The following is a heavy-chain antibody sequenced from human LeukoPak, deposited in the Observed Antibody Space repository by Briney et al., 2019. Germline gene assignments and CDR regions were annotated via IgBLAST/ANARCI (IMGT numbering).Heavy chain of an antibody. Sequence: SVKVSCKASGGTFSSYAMSWVRQAPGQGLEWMGRIIPILGIANYAQKFQGRVTITADKSTSTAYMELSSLRSEDTAVYYCARAIAVAGTYDYWGQGTLVTVSS. CDR1: GGTFSSYA. J-gene: IGHJ4*02. V-gene: IGHV1-69*04. D-gene: IGHD6-19*01. CDR3: ARAIAVAGTYDY. CDR2: IIPILGIA.